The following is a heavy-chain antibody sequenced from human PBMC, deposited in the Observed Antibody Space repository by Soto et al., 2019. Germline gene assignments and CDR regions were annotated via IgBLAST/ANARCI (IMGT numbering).Heavy chain of an antibody. V-gene: IGHV1-69*01. CDR2: IIPIFGTA. Sequence: QVQLVQSGAEVKKLGSSVKVSCKASGGTFSSYAISWVRQAPGQGLEWMGGIIPIFGTANYAQKFQGRVTINAAESTSTAYMELSSLRSVDTAVYYCASYYGSVYVRLDYWGQGTLVTVSS. J-gene: IGHJ4*02. D-gene: IGHD3-10*01. CDR3: ASYYGSVYVRLDY. CDR1: GGTFSSYA.